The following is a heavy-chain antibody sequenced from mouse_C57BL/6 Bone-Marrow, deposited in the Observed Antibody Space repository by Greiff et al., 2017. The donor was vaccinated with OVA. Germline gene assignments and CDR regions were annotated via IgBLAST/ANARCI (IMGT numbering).Heavy chain of an antibody. CDR2: IWSGGST. J-gene: IGHJ3*01. Sequence: VQLQQSGPGLVQPSQSLSITCTVSGFSLTSYGVHWVRQSPGKGLEWLGVIWSGGSTDYNAAFISRLSISKDNSKSQVFFKMNSLQADDTAIYYCAPGNPAWFAYWGQGTLVTVSA. CDR1: GFSLTSYG. CDR3: APGNPAWFAY. V-gene: IGHV2-2*01. D-gene: IGHD2-1*01.